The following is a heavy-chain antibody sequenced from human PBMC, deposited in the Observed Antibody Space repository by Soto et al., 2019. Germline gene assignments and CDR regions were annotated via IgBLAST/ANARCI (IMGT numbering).Heavy chain of an antibody. Sequence: GESLKISCKGSGFTFTSYWIAWVRQMPGKGLEWMGIIYPGDSDSSYSPSFQGQVTISADKSINTAYLHWSSLKTSDTAIYYCGKHGGYCSTTTCSNFDYWGQGTLVNVSS. D-gene: IGHD2-2*01. CDR1: GFTFTSYW. CDR2: IYPGDSDS. V-gene: IGHV5-51*01. J-gene: IGHJ4*02. CDR3: GKHGGYCSTTTCSNFDY.